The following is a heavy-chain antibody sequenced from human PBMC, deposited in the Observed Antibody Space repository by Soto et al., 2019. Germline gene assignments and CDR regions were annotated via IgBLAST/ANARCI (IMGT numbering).Heavy chain of an antibody. D-gene: IGHD3-9*01. CDR1: GGTFSSYA. CDR2: IIPIFGTA. V-gene: IGHV1-69*01. Sequence: QVQLVQSGAEVKKPGSSVKVSCKASGGTFSSYAISWVRQAPGQGLEWMGGIIPIFGTANYAQKFQGRVTITADESTSTADMELSSLRSEDTAVYYCARVRNYRYFDLNWFDPWGQGTLVTVSS. CDR3: ARVRNYRYFDLNWFDP. J-gene: IGHJ5*02.